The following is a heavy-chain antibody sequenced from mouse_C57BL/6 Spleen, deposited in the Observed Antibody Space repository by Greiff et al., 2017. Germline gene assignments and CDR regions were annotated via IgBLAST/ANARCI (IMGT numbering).Heavy chain of an antibody. CDR1: GYTFTSYG. CDR2: IYPRSGNT. V-gene: IGHV1-81*01. J-gene: IGHJ4*01. D-gene: IGHD3-3*01. CDR3: ARSRASTISMDY. Sequence: VQLQQSGAELARPGASVKLSCKASGYTFTSYGISWVKQRPGQGLEWIGEIYPRSGNTYYNEKFKGKATLTADKSSSTAYMELRSLTSEDSAVYFCARSRASTISMDYWGQGTSVTVSS.